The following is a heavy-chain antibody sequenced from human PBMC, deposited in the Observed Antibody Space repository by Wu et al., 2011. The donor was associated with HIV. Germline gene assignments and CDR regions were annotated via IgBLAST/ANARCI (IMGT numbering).Heavy chain of an antibody. D-gene: IGHD2-15*01. J-gene: IGHJ3*02. V-gene: IGHV1-18*01. CDR3: ASVRCHVDHCYFPLLGTAFDI. CDR2: INGYNGNS. Sequence: QVQLVQSGAEVKKPGASVKVSCKASVYTFTSYDITWVRQAPGQGLEWLGWINGYNGNSRYRQNFQDRVSMSTDSATTTAYMELRSLRSDDTAVYYCASVRCHVDHCYFPLLGTAFDIWGQGTMVTVSS. CDR1: VYTFTSYD.